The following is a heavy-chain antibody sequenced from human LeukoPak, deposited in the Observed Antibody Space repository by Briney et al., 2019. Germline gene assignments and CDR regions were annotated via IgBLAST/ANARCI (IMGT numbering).Heavy chain of an antibody. Sequence: ASVKDSCKASGYTFTGYYMHWVRQAPGQGLEWMGWINPNSGGTNYAQKLQGRVTMTRDTSISTAYMELSRLRCEGTAVYYCARGGILEWFWSPGYYYYGMDVWGQGTTVTVSS. D-gene: IGHD3-3*01. CDR3: ARGGILEWFWSPGYYYYGMDV. J-gene: IGHJ6*02. CDR1: GYTFTGYY. V-gene: IGHV1-2*02. CDR2: INPNSGGT.